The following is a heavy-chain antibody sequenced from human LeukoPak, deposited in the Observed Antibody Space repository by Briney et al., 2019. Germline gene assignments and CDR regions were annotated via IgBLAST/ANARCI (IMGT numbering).Heavy chain of an antibody. CDR1: GYTFTSYG. D-gene: IGHD2-15*01. CDR2: ISAYNGNT. J-gene: IGHJ4*02. V-gene: IGHV1-18*01. Sequence: ASVKVSYKASGYTFTSYGISWVRQAPGQGLEWMGWISAYNGNTNYAQKLQGRVTMTTDTSTSTAYMELRSLRSDDTAVYYCARAGYCSGGSCTGTVDYWGQGTLVTVSS. CDR3: ARAGYCSGGSCTGTVDY.